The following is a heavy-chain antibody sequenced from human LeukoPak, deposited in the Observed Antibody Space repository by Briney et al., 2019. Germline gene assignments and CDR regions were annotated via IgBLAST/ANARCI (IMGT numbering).Heavy chain of an antibody. D-gene: IGHD3-22*01. J-gene: IGHJ4*02. Sequence: SETLSLTRTVSGGSISSYYWSWIRQPAGKGLEWIGRIYTSGSTNYNPSLKSRVTMSVDTSKNQFSLKPSSVTAADTAVYYCALSSWDSSGYYYTDYWGQGTLVTVSS. CDR2: IYTSGST. CDR1: GGSISSYY. CDR3: ALSSWDSSGYYYTDY. V-gene: IGHV4-4*07.